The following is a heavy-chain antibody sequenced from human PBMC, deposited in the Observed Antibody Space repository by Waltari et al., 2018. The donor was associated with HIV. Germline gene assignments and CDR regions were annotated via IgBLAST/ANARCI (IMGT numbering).Heavy chain of an antibody. J-gene: IGHJ4*02. Sequence: QVQLVESGGGVVQPGRSLRLSCAASGFTFSSYGMHWVRQAPGKGLEWGEVISYDGSNKYYADSVKGRFTISRDNSKNTLYLQMNSLRAEDTAVYYCAKGGSGYYYPNYWGQGTLVTVSS. CDR2: ISYDGSNK. CDR1: GFTFSSYG. V-gene: IGHV3-30*18. D-gene: IGHD3-22*01. CDR3: AKGGSGYYYPNY.